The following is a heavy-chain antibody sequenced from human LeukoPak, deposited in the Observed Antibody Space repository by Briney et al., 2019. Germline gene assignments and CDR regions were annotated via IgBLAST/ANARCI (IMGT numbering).Heavy chain of an antibody. V-gene: IGHV3-48*03. CDR3: ARDLGYGSGFDY. CDR1: GFTFSSYE. Sequence: GGSLRLSCAASGFTFSSYEMNWVRQAPGKGLEWVSYISSSGSTIYYADSVKGRFTISRDNAKNSLYLQMNSLRAEDTAVYYCARDLGYGSGFDYWGQGTLVTVSS. J-gene: IGHJ4*02. D-gene: IGHD3-10*01. CDR2: ISSSGSTI.